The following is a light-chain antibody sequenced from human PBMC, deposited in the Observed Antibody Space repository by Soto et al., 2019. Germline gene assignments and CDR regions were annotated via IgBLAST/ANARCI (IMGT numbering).Light chain of an antibody. CDR2: EVS. Sequence: QSALTQPASVSGSPGQSITISCTGTSSDVGAYNYVSWYQQHPGKAPKLMIYEVSNRPSGVSDRFSACKSGNTASLTISGLQAEDEADYYCTSYTSSSTGVFGGGTQLTVL. CDR3: TSYTSSSTGV. CDR1: SSDVGAYNY. J-gene: IGLJ3*02. V-gene: IGLV2-14*01.